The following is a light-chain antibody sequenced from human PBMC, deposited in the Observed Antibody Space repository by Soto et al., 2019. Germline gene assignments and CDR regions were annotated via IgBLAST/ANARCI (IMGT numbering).Light chain of an antibody. J-gene: IGLJ1*01. CDR2: RNN. CDR3: AAWDDRQSGFYV. Sequence: QSVLTQPPSASGTPGQRVTISCSGSSSDIGSNYVYWYQRLPGTAPKILIYRNNQRPSGVPDRFSGSKSGSSASLAISGLRSEDEADYHCAAWDDRQSGFYVFGTGTKVTVL. V-gene: IGLV1-47*01. CDR1: SSDIGSNY.